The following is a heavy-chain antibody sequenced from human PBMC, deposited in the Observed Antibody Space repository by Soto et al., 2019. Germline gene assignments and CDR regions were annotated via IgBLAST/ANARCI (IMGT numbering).Heavy chain of an antibody. V-gene: IGHV4-34*01. CDR3: AIGYYDFWSGYWRDYYCYGMDV. CDR1: GGSFSGYY. CDR2: INHSGST. D-gene: IGHD3-3*01. Sequence: SETLSLTCAVYGGSFSGYYCSWIRQPPWKGLEWIGEINHSGSTNYNPSLKSRVTRSVDTSKNQFSLKLSSVTAADTAVYYCAIGYYDFWSGYWRDYYCYGMDVGGRRTKVRVSS. J-gene: IGHJ6*02.